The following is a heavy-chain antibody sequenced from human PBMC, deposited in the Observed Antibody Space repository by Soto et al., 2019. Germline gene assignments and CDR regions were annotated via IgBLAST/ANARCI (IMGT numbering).Heavy chain of an antibody. CDR2: IYSGGST. V-gene: IGHV3-53*01. CDR1: GFTVSSNY. J-gene: IGHJ4*02. Sequence: PGGSLRLSCAASGFTVSSNYMSWVGQAPGKGLEWVSVIYSGGSTYYADSVKGRFTISRDNSKNTLYLQMNSLRAEDTAVYYCARDADYYFDYWGQGTLVTVSS. CDR3: ARDADYYFDY.